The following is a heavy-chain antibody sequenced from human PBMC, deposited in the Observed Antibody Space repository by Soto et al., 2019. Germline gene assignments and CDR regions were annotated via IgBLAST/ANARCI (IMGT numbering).Heavy chain of an antibody. J-gene: IGHJ4*02. Sequence: QVHLVESGGGVVQPGGSLRLSCAVPGLLFSGYGMHWVRQAPGKGLEWVAIIRFDGTNIEYADSVRGRFTISRDNSKNMLYLQMNSLRVADTAVYYCAREGIGGTVFYGYCDYWGQGTLVAVSS. V-gene: IGHV3-33*01. CDR2: IRFDGTNI. CDR3: AREGIGGTVFYGYCDY. CDR1: GLLFSGYG. D-gene: IGHD1-1*01.